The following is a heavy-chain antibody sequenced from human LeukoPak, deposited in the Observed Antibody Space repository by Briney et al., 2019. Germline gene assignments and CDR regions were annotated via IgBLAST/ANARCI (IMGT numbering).Heavy chain of an antibody. CDR3: ARFSQYFDTSSHYLDY. V-gene: IGHV4-59*08. D-gene: IGHD3-22*01. Sequence: SETLSLTCTVSVGSINNYYWSWVRQPPGEGLEWMAYIFYNGGTNYNPSLKTRVTISVDTSKNQFSLRLTSVSAADTAVYYCARFSQYFDTSSHYLDYWGQGILVTVSS. J-gene: IGHJ4*02. CDR1: VGSINNYY. CDR2: IFYNGGT.